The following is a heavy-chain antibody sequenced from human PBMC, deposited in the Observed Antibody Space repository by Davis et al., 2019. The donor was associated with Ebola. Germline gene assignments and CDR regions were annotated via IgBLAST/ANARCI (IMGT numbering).Heavy chain of an antibody. CDR3: ARADRRGYDILTGYNWFDP. J-gene: IGHJ5*02. D-gene: IGHD3-9*01. V-gene: IGHV3-48*04. CDR1: GFTFSSYS. Sequence: GESLKISCAASGFTFSSYSMNWVRQAPGKGLEWVSYISSSSSTIYYADSVKGRFTISRDNAKNSLYLQMNSLRAEDTAVYYCARADRRGYDILTGYNWFDPWGQGTLVTVSS. CDR2: ISSSSSTI.